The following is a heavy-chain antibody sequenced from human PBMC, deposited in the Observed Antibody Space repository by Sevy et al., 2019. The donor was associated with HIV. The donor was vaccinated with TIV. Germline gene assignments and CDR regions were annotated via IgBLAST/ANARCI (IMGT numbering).Heavy chain of an antibody. CDR3: ARPYRTDPFYYSGSGGYYYPSYFDY. CDR1: GFTFSNYW. V-gene: IGHV3-7*01. D-gene: IGHD3-22*01. J-gene: IGHJ4*02. CDR2: IKQDGSEK. Sequence: GGSLRLSCAASGFTFSNYWMSWVRQAPGKGLEWVANIKQDGSEKYYVDSVKGRFTISRDNAKNSLYLQKNSLRAEDTAVYYCARPYRTDPFYYSGSGGYYYPSYFDYWGQGTLVTVSS.